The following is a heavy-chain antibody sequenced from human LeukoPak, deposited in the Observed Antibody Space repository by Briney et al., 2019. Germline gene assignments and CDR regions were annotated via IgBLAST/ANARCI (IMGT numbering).Heavy chain of an antibody. J-gene: IGHJ4*02. D-gene: IGHD2-21*01. CDR2: MYYSGTTDSGST. CDR1: GGSISSSSFY. CDR3: ARRTAYCGCSDY. Sequence: PSETLSLTCTVSGGSISSSSFYWGWIRQPPGKGLEWIGSMYYSGTTDSGSTDYDPSLKSRVTISVDTSKNQFSLKLSSVTAADTAVYYCARRTAYCGCSDYWGQGTLVTVSS. V-gene: IGHV4-39*01.